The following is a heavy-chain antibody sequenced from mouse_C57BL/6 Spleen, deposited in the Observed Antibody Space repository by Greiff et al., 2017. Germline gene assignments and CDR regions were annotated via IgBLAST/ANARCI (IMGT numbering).Heavy chain of an antibody. CDR2: ISDGGSYT. Sequence: EVKLMESGGGLVKPGGSLKLSCAASGFTFSSYAMSWVRQTPEKRLEWVATISDGGSYTYYPDNVKGRFTISRDNAKNNLYLQMSHLKSEDTAMYYCARNEGFHFDYWGQGTTLTVSS. V-gene: IGHV5-4*03. CDR3: ARNEGFHFDY. J-gene: IGHJ2*01. CDR1: GFTFSSYA.